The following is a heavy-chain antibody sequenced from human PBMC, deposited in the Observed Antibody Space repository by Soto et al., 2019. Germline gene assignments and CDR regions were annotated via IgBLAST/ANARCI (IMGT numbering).Heavy chain of an antibody. V-gene: IGHV1-69*02. Sequence: QVHLVQSGAEVKKPGSSVTVSCKASGGTFSTLIINWVRQAPGQGLEWMGRIIPVLDISNYAQKFQGRVTITAAKSTTTAYMEVSSLRSEDTAIYYCAVYCGRGSCRTDSWGQGTLVIVSS. CDR1: GGTFSTLI. D-gene: IGHD3-10*02. CDR3: AVYCGRGSCRTDS. J-gene: IGHJ4*02. CDR2: IIPVLDIS.